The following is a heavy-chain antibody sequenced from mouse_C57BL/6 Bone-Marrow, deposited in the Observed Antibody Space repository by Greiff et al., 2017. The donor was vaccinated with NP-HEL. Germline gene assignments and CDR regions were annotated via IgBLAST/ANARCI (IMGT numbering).Heavy chain of an antibody. CDR3: ARSGGGYYDS. Sequence: QVQLQQPGAELVKPGASVKLSCKASGYTFTSYWMHWVKQRPGQGLEWIGMIHPTSGSTNYNEKFKSKATLTVDKSSSTAYMQLSSLTSEDSAVYYCARSGGGYYDSWGQGTTLTVSS. D-gene: IGHD2-3*01. CDR1: GYTFTSYW. J-gene: IGHJ2*01. CDR2: IHPTSGST. V-gene: IGHV1-64*01.